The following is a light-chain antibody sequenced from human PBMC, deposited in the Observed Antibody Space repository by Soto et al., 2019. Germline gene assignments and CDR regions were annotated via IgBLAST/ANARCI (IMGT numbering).Light chain of an antibody. Sequence: PGERATLSCRASQTISNSYLAWYHQKPGQAPRLLIYGASSRATGIPDRFSGSGSGTDFTLTISRLEPEDFAVYYCQQYGSSPWTFGQGTKVDIK. CDR3: QQYGSSPWT. J-gene: IGKJ1*01. CDR2: GAS. CDR1: QTISNSY. V-gene: IGKV3-20*01.